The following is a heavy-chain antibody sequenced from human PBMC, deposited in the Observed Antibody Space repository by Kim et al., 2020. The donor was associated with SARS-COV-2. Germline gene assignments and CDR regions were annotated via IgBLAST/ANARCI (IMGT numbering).Heavy chain of an antibody. V-gene: IGHV3-30*03. J-gene: IGHJ6*02. CDR3: ARDSTAITSFGVPTSYYYYYGMDV. Sequence: GGSLRLSCAASGFTFSSYGMHWVRQAPGKGLEWVAVISYDGSNKYYADSVKGRFTISRDNSKNTLYLQMNILRAEDTALNYCARDSTAITSFGVPTSYYYYYGMDVWGQGNTVTVSS. D-gene: IGHD3-3*01. CDR2: ISYDGSNK. CDR1: GFTFSSYG.